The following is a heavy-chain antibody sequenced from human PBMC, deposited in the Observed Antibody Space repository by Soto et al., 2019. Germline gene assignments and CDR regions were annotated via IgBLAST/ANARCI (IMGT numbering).Heavy chain of an antibody. V-gene: IGHV1-69*01. CDR2: IIPMFGIP. D-gene: IGHD6-13*01. Sequence: QVQLVQSGAEVKKPGSSVKVSCKASGGTLNKHAITWVRRAPGQGLEWRGGIIPMFGIPNYPQKFQGRVTITADDSTNTSHMELHSLTSDDTAVYYCARGGTSGWLKGAYDVWGQGTMVTLSS. CDR1: GGTLNKHA. J-gene: IGHJ3*01. CDR3: ARGGTSGWLKGAYDV.